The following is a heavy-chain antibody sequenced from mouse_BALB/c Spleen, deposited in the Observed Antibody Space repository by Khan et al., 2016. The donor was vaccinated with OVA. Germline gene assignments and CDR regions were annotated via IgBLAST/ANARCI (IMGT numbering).Heavy chain of an antibody. D-gene: IGHD1-3*01. Sequence: VELVESGPGLVAPSQTLSITCTVSGFSLSNFGVHWVRQSPGKGMAWLGVIWAGGSKNQKSALMSSLSISRDDSRSQVFLKMKSLQTADTAIYYCARSFYNGSWFAFCGQGTLVTVSA. CDR2: IWAGGSK. CDR3: ARSFYNGSWFAF. CDR1: GFSLSNFG. J-gene: IGHJ3*01. V-gene: IGHV2-9*02.